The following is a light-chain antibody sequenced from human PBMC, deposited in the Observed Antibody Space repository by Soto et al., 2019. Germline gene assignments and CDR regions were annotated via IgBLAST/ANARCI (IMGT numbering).Light chain of an antibody. V-gene: IGKV3D-20*01. Sequence: ELPQFQGTPPLSPGESATLTCGASQSVSNNFLGWYQQKPGMPPRLLIYDASSRANAIPERFSGRGSGTQFTLTISRLAPEDCAVYDCQQYGSTPWTFGRGTKVDIK. CDR1: QSVSNNF. J-gene: IGKJ1*01. CDR2: DAS. CDR3: QQYGSTPWT.